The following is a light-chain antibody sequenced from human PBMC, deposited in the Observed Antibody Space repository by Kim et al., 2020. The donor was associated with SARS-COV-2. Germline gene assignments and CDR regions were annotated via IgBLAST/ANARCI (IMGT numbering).Light chain of an antibody. V-gene: IGLV2-14*04. J-gene: IGLJ2*01. CDR1: SSDVGGYNY. Sequence: QSIPLPCTGTSSDVGGYNYVSEYQQHPGKAPKLMIYDVSKRPSGVSNRFSGSKSGNTASLTISGLQAEDEADYYCSSYTSSSSDVVFGGGTQLTVL. CDR2: DVS. CDR3: SSYTSSSSDVV.